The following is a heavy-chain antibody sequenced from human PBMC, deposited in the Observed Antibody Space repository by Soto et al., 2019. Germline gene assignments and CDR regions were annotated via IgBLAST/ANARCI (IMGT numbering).Heavy chain of an antibody. V-gene: IGHV4-59*01. Sequence: NPSETLSLTCTVSGGSISSYYWSWIRQPPGKGLEWIGYIYYSGSTNYNPSLKSRVTISVDTSKNQFSLKLSSVTAADTAVYYCARARGYSYGPLDYWGQGTLVTVSS. J-gene: IGHJ4*02. CDR1: GGSISSYY. CDR3: ARARGYSYGPLDY. D-gene: IGHD5-18*01. CDR2: IYYSGST.